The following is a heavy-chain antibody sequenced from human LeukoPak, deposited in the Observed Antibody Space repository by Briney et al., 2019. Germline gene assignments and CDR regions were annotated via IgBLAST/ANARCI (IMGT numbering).Heavy chain of an antibody. CDR2: INPSCGST. V-gene: IGHV1-46*01. D-gene: IGHD3-22*01. CDR1: GYTFTSYY. CDR3: ARDLGDYYDSSGYYVD. Sequence: ASVKVSCKASGYTFTSYYMHWVRQAPGQGLEWMGIINPSCGSTSYATKFQGRVTMTRDTSTSTVYMELSSLRSEDTAVYYCARDLGDYYDSSGYYVDWGQGTLVTVSS. J-gene: IGHJ4*02.